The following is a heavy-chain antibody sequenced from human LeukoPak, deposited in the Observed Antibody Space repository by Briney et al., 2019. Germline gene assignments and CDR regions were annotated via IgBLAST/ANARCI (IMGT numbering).Heavy chain of an antibody. D-gene: IGHD6-13*01. J-gene: IGHJ4*02. CDR1: GFTFSSYA. CDR2: ISYDGSNR. V-gene: IGHV3-30-3*01. CDR3: AGFSWYYFDY. Sequence: QTGRSLRLSCAASGFTFSSYAMHWVRQAPGKGLEWVALISYDGSNRYYADSVKGRFTISRDNSKNTLYLQMNSLRAEDTAVYYCAGFSWYYFDYWGQGTLVTVSS.